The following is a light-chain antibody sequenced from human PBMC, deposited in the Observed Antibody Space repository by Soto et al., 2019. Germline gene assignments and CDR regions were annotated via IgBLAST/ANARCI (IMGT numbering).Light chain of an antibody. CDR3: NAYAGNNNLV. J-gene: IGLJ2*01. V-gene: IGLV2-8*01. CDR1: SSDVGAYNY. Sequence: QSALTQPPSASGSPGQSVTISCTGTSSDVGAYNYVSWYQQHPGKAPKLMIYEVNKRPSEVPDRFSGSKSGNTASLTVSGLQAEDEADYHCNAYAGNNNLVFGGGTKLTVL. CDR2: EVN.